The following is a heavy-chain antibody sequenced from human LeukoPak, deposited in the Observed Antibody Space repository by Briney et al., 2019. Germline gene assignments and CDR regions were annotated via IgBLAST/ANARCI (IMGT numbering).Heavy chain of an antibody. CDR3: AKDSHSYYYGSGSYFDY. V-gene: IGHV3-30*18. D-gene: IGHD3-10*01. J-gene: IGHJ4*02. CDR2: ISYDGSNE. Sequence: GGSLRLSCAASGFTFRNYGMHWVCQAPGKGLEWVAIISYDGSNEYYADSVKGRFTISRDNSKNTLYLQMNSLRAEDTAVYYCAKDSHSYYYGSGSYFDYWGQGTLVTVSS. CDR1: GFTFRNYG.